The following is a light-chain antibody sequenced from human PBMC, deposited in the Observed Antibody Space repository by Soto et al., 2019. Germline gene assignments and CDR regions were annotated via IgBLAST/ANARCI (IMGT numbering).Light chain of an antibody. CDR3: RSYTSSSTLWV. CDR1: SSDVGGYNY. Sequence: QSALTQPASVSGSPGQSITISCTGTSSDVGGYNYVSWYQQHPGKAPKLMIYDVSNRPSGVSNRFSGSKSCNTASLTISGLQAEDEADYYCRSYTSSSTLWVFGGGTKLTVL. V-gene: IGLV2-14*01. CDR2: DVS. J-gene: IGLJ3*02.